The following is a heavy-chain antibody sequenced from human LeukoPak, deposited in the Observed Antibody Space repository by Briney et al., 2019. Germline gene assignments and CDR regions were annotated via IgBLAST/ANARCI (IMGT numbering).Heavy chain of an antibody. CDR2: ISYDGSNK. V-gene: IGHV3-30*03. CDR1: GFTFSNYG. CDR3: ARAYCGGDCYLDY. J-gene: IGHJ4*02. D-gene: IGHD2-21*02. Sequence: GGSLRLSCAASGFTFSNYGMHWVRQAPGKGLEWVAVISYDGSNKYYADSVKGRFTISRDNSKNTLYLQMNSLRAEDTAVYYCARAYCGGDCYLDYWGQGTLVTVSS.